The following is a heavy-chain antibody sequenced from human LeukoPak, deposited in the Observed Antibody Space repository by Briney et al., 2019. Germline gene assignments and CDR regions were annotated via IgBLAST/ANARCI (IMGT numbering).Heavy chain of an antibody. J-gene: IGHJ5*01. V-gene: IGHV4-34*01. D-gene: IGHD1-26*01. CDR2: INHSGST. Sequence: SETLSLTCAAYGGSFSGYYWSWIRQPPGKGLEWIGEINHSGSTNYNPSLTSRVTISVDTSKNQFSLTLSSVPAPDTAVYYCAQSISGTKLFDPWGQGTLVTVSS. CDR1: GGSFSGYY. CDR3: AQSISGTKLFDP.